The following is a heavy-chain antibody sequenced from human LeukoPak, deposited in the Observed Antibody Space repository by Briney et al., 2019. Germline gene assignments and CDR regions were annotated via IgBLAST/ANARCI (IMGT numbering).Heavy chain of an antibody. D-gene: IGHD6-6*01. CDR2: ICHSGST. CDR3: ARVQYSSSSGYGYYYYYYMDV. V-gene: IGHV4-38-2*01. CDR1: GYSISSGYY. Sequence: PSETLSLTCAVSGYSISSGYYWGWIRQPPGKGLEWIGSICHSGSTYYNPSLKSRVTISVDTSKNQFSLKLSSVTAADTAVYYCARVQYSSSSGYGYYYYYYMDVWGKGTTVTVSS. J-gene: IGHJ6*03.